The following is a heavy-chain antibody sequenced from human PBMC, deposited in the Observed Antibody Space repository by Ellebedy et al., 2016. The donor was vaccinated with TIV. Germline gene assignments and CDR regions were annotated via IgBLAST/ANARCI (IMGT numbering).Heavy chain of an antibody. Sequence: SETLSLXCTVSGGSISSYYWSWIRQPPGKGLEWIGYIYYSGSTNYNPSLKSRVTISVDTSKNQFSLKLSSVTAADTAVYYCARAPLRWSRYFDLWGRGTLVTVSS. CDR1: GGSISSYY. CDR3: ARAPLRWSRYFDL. J-gene: IGHJ2*01. V-gene: IGHV4-59*01. CDR2: IYYSGST. D-gene: IGHD4-23*01.